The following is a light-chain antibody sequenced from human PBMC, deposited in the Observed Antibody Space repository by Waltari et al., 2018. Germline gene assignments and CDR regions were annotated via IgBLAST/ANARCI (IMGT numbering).Light chain of an antibody. CDR3: QTGGHGTWV. J-gene: IGLJ3*02. Sequence: QLVLTQSPSVSATLGASVKLTCTLRRGHISKAIACLQQQPEKGPRYVMKVNSDGSHSKGDEIPNRFSGSRSGAERYLTISSLQSEDEADYYCQTGGHGTWVFGGGTKLTVL. V-gene: IGLV4-69*01. CDR1: RGHISKA. CDR2: VNSDGSH.